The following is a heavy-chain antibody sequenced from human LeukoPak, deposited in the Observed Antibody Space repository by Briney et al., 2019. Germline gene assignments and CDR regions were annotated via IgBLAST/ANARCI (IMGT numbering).Heavy chain of an antibody. CDR2: IRYDGSNK. V-gene: IGHV3-30*02. CDR1: GFSFSTYG. J-gene: IGHJ4*02. Sequence: GGSLRLSCAASGFSFSTYGMHWVRQAPGKGLEWVAFIRYDGSNKFYADSVKGRFTISRDNSKNTLYLQMNSLRGEDTAVYYCAKGEYSSSSQVFDYWGQGTLFSVSS. CDR3: AKGEYSSSSQVFDY. D-gene: IGHD6-6*01.